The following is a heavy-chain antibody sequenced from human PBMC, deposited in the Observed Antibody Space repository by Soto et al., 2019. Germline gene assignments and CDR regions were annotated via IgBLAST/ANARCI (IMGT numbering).Heavy chain of an antibody. V-gene: IGHV4-34*01. D-gene: IGHD2-8*02. Sequence: SETLSLTCAVSGGSFSGYYWSWIRQPPGTGLEWIGEINQSGSTNYNPSLKSRVTISVDTSKNQFSLELTSVTAADTAVLDGSRDKITGLFAFWGQGTLVPVYS. CDR1: GGSFSGYY. J-gene: IGHJ4*02. CDR3: SRDKITGLFAF. CDR2: INQSGST.